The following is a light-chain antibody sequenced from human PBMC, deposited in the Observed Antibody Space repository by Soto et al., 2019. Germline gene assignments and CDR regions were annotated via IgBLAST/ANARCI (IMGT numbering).Light chain of an antibody. CDR3: EQYYSSHLS. J-gene: IGKJ4*01. CDR1: QTVISSY. V-gene: IGKV3-20*01. CDR2: ATS. Sequence: ENVLTQSPGTLSLSPGERATLSCRASQTVISSYLAWYQQKPGQAPSLLVYATSSRAAGIPGRFGGSGSGTDFTLTISRLEPEDVAVYYCEQYYSSHLSFGGGTEVEIK.